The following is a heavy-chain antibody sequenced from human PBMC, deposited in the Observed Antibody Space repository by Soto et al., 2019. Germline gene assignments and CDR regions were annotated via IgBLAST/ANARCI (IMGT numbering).Heavy chain of an antibody. D-gene: IGHD3-16*02. J-gene: IGHJ5*02. CDR2: ISAYNGET. V-gene: IGHV1-18*04. CDR1: GYTFTSNS. CDR3: ARVWGSYRAPSGGAGFDP. Sequence: QVQLVQSGAELKKPGASVKVSCAASGYTFTSNSITWVRQAPGQGLEWMGWISAYNGETSYAEKFQGRLTMTTDTSTSTAYMELRSLRSDDTAMYYCARVWGSYRAPSGGAGFDPWGQGTLVTVSS.